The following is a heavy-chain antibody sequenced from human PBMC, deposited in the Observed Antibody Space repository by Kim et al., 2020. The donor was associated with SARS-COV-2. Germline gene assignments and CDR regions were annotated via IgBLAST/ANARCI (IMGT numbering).Heavy chain of an antibody. CDR2: ISSSSSYI. CDR3: ARVRLQNQLYYYDSSGYYDY. V-gene: IGHV3-21*01. CDR1: GFTFSSYS. Sequence: GGSLRLSCAASGFTFSSYSMNWVRQAPGKGLEWVSSISSSSSYIYYADSVKGRFTISRDNAKNSLYLQMNSLRAEDTAVYYCARVRLQNQLYYYDSSGYYDYWGQGTLVTVSS. D-gene: IGHD3-22*01. J-gene: IGHJ4*02.